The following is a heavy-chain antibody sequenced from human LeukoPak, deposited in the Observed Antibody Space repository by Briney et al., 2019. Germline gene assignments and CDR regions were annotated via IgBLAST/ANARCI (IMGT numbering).Heavy chain of an antibody. CDR3: ARDFIRGSSFAYRLLES. CDR1: GYTFIDYY. CDR2: INPNSGGR. D-gene: IGHD5-18*01. J-gene: IGHJ4*02. Sequence: GASVSVSSTTSGYTFIDYYVHWVRKAPGHGLEWLGWINPNSGGRSNAQMLQGRVTLTRDTSINTAYMELRRLTSDDTAVYYCARDFIRGSSFAYRLLESWGQGTLVIVSS. V-gene: IGHV1-2*02.